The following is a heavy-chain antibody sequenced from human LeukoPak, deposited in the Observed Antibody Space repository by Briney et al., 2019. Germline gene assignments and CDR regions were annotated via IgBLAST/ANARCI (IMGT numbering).Heavy chain of an antibody. CDR3: ARHSVVYSYESPYDY. CDR2: IYYSGST. D-gene: IGHD5-18*01. J-gene: IGHJ4*02. Sequence: PSETLSLTCTVSGGSISSSSYYWGWIRQPPGKRLEWIGSIYYSGSTYYNPSLKSRVTISVDTSKNQFSLKLSSVTAADTAVYYCARHSVVYSYESPYDYWGQGTLVTVSS. V-gene: IGHV4-39*01. CDR1: GGSISSSSYY.